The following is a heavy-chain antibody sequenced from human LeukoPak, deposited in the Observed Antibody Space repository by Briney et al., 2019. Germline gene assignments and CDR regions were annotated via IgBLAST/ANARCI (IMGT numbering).Heavy chain of an antibody. D-gene: IGHD3-22*01. CDR3: AGGRRFHYDSSGYYLYYFDY. CDR2: INPNSGGT. CDR1: GYTFTGYY. Sequence: ASVKVSCKASGYTFTGYYMHWVRQAPGQGLEWMGRINPNSGGTNYAQKFQGRVTMTRDTSISTAYMELSRLRSDDTAVYYCAGGRRFHYDSSGYYLYYFDYWGQGTLVTVSS. J-gene: IGHJ4*02. V-gene: IGHV1-2*06.